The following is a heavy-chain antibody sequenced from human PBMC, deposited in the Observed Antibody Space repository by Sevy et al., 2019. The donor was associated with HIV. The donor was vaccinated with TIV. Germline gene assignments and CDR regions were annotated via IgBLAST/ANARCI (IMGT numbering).Heavy chain of an antibody. CDR2: IYYSGST. CDR3: ARPSGYDSTGFYY. CDR1: GGSISSSSYY. Sequence: SETLSLTCTVSGGSISSSSYYWGWIRQPPGKGLEWFGSIYYSGSTYYNPSLKSRVTISVDTSKNPFSLTLSSVTAADTAVYYCARPSGYDSTGFYYWGQGTLVTVSS. J-gene: IGHJ4*02. V-gene: IGHV4-39*01. D-gene: IGHD3-22*01.